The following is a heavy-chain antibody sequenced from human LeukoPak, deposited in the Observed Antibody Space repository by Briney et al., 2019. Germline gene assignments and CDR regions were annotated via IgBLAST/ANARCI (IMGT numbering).Heavy chain of an antibody. V-gene: IGHV3-66*01. Sequence: GGSLRLSCAASGFTVSSNYMSWVRQAPGKGLEWVSVIYSGGSTYYADSVKGRFTISRDNSKNTLYLQMNSLRAEDTAVYYCARAQGVPRLGYNWFDPWGQGTLVTVSS. CDR2: IYSGGST. CDR3: ARAQGVPRLGYNWFDP. J-gene: IGHJ5*02. CDR1: GFTVSSNY. D-gene: IGHD2-2*01.